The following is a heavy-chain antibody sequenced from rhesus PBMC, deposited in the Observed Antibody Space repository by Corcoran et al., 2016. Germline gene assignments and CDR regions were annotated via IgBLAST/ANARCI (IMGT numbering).Heavy chain of an antibody. CDR1: GGSISGYY. CDR3: ARGIAATGTFDS. D-gene: IGHD6-31*01. CDR2: IDGNIAGT. J-gene: IGHJ4*01. Sequence: QLQLQESGPGLVKPSETLSLTCAVSGGSISGYYWTWIRQPPGKGLEWIGNIDGNIAGTNTTPHLKRRGTISKATSKNPFSLKLSSATAADTAVYYCARGIAATGTFDSWGQGVLVTVSS. V-gene: IGHV4-81*01.